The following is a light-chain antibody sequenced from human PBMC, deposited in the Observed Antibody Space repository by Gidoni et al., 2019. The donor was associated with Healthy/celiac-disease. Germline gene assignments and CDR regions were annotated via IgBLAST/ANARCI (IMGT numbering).Light chain of an antibody. J-gene: IGLJ2*01. Sequence: SVLTQPPSVSAAPGRKVTISCSGSSSNIGNNYVSWYQQLPGTAPKLLIYDNNKRPSGIPDRFSGSKSGTSATLGITGLQTGDEADYYCGTWDSSLSGVVFGGGTKLTVL. CDR1: SSNIGNNY. V-gene: IGLV1-51*01. CDR3: GTWDSSLSGVV. CDR2: DNN.